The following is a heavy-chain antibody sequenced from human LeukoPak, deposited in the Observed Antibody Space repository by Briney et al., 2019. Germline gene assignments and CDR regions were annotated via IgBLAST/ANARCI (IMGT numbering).Heavy chain of an antibody. Sequence: GASVTVSCKASGGPFHTYSFNWVRQVPGQGLEWMGQIILVFNSTHYAQAFQGRLTITTDESTSTVYMGLSSLRSDDTAVYFCARSGGYSGYHYFDYWGQRALVTVSS. CDR2: IILVFNST. CDR3: ARSGGYSGYHYFDY. CDR1: GGPFHTYS. V-gene: IGHV1-69*05. J-gene: IGHJ4*02. D-gene: IGHD5-12*01.